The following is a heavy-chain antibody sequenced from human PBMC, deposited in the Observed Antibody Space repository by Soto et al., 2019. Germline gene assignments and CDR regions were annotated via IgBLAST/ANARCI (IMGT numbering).Heavy chain of an antibody. D-gene: IGHD5-18*01. CDR3: AREEFGYGRRYYYYYYGMDV. CDR1: GYTFTGYY. V-gene: IGHV1-2*02. Sequence: ASVKVSCKASGYTFTGYYMHWVRQAPGQGLEWMGWINPNSGGTNYAQKFQGRVTMTRDTSISTAYMELSRLRSDDTAVYYCAREEFGYGRRYYYYYYGMDVWGQGTTVTVSS. CDR2: INPNSGGT. J-gene: IGHJ6*02.